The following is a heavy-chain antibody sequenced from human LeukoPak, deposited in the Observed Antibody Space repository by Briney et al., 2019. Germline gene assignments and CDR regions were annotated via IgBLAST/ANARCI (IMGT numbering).Heavy chain of an antibody. CDR3: ASRYSSSWGPRDAFDI. V-gene: IGHV5-51*01. CDR2: IYPGDSDT. D-gene: IGHD6-13*01. Sequence: GESLKISCEGSGYSFTSYWIGWVRQMPGQGLEWMGIIYPGDSDTRYSPSFQGQVTISADKSISTAYLQWSSLKASDTAMYYCASRYSSSWGPRDAFDIWGQGTMVTVSS. J-gene: IGHJ3*02. CDR1: GYSFTSYW.